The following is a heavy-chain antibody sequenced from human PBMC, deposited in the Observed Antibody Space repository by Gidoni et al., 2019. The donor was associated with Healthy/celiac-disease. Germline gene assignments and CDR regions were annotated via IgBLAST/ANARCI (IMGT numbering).Heavy chain of an antibody. V-gene: IGHV3-23*01. CDR3: AKVEEAGYYRP. CDR1: SSYA. CDR2: ISGSGGST. J-gene: IGHJ5*02. Sequence: SSYAMSWVRQAPGKGLEWVSAISGSGGSTYYADSVKGRFTIPRDNSKNTLYLQMNSLRAEDTAVYYCAKVEEAGYYRPWGQGTLVTVSS. D-gene: IGHD3-3*01.